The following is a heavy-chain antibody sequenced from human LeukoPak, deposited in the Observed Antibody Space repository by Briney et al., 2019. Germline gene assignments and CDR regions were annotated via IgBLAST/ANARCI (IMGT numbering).Heavy chain of an antibody. V-gene: IGHV3-74*01. Sequence: GGSLRLSCAASGNYWIHWVRQVPGKGLVWVSHINSDGSWTSYADSVKGRFTISKDNAKNTVYLQMNSLRAEDMAVYYCVSFYETYWGRGTLVTVSS. CDR3: VSFYETY. CDR1: GNYW. CDR2: INSDGSWT. J-gene: IGHJ4*02. D-gene: IGHD2/OR15-2a*01.